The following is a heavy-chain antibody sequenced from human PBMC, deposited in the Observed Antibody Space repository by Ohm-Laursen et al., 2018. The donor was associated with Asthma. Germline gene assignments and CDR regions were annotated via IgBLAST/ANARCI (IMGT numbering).Heavy chain of an antibody. J-gene: IGHJ3*02. CDR3: AKDRITII. V-gene: IGHV3-11*06. Sequence: SLRLSCAASGFKFSDYYMSWIRQAPGKGLEYVSHISSDSIHTEYADSVKGRFTISRDNAKNSLYLQMNSLRAEDTALYYCAKDRITIIWGQGTMVTVSS. CDR1: GFKFSDYY. CDR2: ISSDSIHT. D-gene: IGHD3-10*01.